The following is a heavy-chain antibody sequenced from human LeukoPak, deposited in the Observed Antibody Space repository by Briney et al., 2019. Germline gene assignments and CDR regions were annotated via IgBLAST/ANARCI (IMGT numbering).Heavy chain of an antibody. D-gene: IGHD2-21*02. V-gene: IGHV3-23*01. CDR1: GFTFSSYA. CDR3: ARNAPTVTAPDY. Sequence: GGSLRLSCAASGFTFSSYAMSWVRQAPGKGLEWVSAISGSGGSTYYADSVKGRFTISRDNAKNSLYLQMNSLRVEDTAVYYCARNAPTVTAPDYWGQGTLVTVSS. CDR2: ISGSGGST. J-gene: IGHJ4*02.